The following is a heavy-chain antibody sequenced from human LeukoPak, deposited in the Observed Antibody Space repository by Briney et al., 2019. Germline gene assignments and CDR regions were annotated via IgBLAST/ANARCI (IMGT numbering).Heavy chain of an antibody. J-gene: IGHJ4*02. CDR1: GFTFRIYG. CDR3: AREGAYYYGSGSSFPFDY. D-gene: IGHD3-10*01. V-gene: IGHV3-30*03. Sequence: GGSLRLSCAASGFTFRIYGMHWVRQAPGKGLEWVAVISSDGHKKYYADSVKGRFTISRDNAKNSLYLQMNSLRAEDTALYYCAREGAYYYGSGSSFPFDYWGQGTLVTVSS. CDR2: ISSDGHKK.